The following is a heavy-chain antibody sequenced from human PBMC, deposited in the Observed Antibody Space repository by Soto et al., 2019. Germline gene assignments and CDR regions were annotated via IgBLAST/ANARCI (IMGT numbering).Heavy chain of an antibody. D-gene: IGHD3-10*01. V-gene: IGHV3-48*02. CDR2: ISRTGGTI. CDR3: ARGNSTGSHYNSGY. Sequence: EVQLVESGGGLVQPGGSLRLSCLTSGFSFHTFDMNWVRQAPGRGLEWVSSISRTGGTIYYADSVRGRFTVSRDNAVTSLYLQMSNLRDEDTAVYYCARGNSTGSHYNSGYWGQGTLVIVSS. J-gene: IGHJ4*02. CDR1: GFSFHTFD.